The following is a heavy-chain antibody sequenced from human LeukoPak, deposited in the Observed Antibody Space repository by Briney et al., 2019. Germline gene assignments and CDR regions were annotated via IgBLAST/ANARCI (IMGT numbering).Heavy chain of an antibody. Sequence: TSSETLSLTCTVSGGSISSSSYYWGWIRQPPGKGLEWIGSIYYSGSTYYNPSLKSRVTISVDTSKNQFSLKLSSVTAADTAVYYCASVSEWLGWFDPWGQGTLVTVSS. D-gene: IGHD5-12*01. CDR1: GGSISSSSYY. CDR2: IYYSGST. J-gene: IGHJ5*02. V-gene: IGHV4-39*07. CDR3: ASVSEWLGWFDP.